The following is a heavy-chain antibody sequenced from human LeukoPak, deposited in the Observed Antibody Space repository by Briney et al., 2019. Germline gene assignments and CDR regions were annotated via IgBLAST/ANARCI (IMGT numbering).Heavy chain of an antibody. CDR3: ARQEEVWGSLRYFDY. Sequence: SETLSLTCTVSGGSISSSSYYWGWIRQPPGKGLEWIGSIYYSGSTYYNPSLKSRVTISVDTSKNQFSLKLSSVTAADTAVYDCARQEEVWGSLRYFDYWGQGPLVTVSS. D-gene: IGHD3-16*01. J-gene: IGHJ4*02. CDR1: GGSISSSSYY. CDR2: IYYSGST. V-gene: IGHV4-39*01.